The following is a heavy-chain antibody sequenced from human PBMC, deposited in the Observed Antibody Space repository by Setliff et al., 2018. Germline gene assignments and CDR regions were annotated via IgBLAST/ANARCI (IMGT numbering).Heavy chain of an antibody. CDR3: ARGFPRYYDTFDP. CDR1: GGSFSGYY. V-gene: IGHV4-34*01. D-gene: IGHD3-9*01. CDR2: IIHTGSI. J-gene: IGHJ5*02. Sequence: SETLSLTCAVYGGSFSGYYWSWIRQPPGKRLEWIGEIIHTGSINYNPSLKSRVTISMDTSKNQFSLRVRSVTAADTAVYYCARGFPRYYDTFDPWGQGTLVTVSS.